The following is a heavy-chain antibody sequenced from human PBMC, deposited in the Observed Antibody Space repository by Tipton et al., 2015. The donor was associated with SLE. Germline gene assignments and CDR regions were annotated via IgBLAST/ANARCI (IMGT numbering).Heavy chain of an antibody. Sequence: SLRLSCAASGFTFSSYAMSWVRQAPGKGLEWGSAISGSGGSTYYADSVTGRFTISRDNAKNSLYLQMNSLRAEDTAVYYCARDRGLGDAFDIWGQGTMVTVSS. J-gene: IGHJ3*02. CDR1: GFTFSSYA. V-gene: IGHV3-23*01. D-gene: IGHD3-10*01. CDR2: ISGSGGST. CDR3: ARDRGLGDAFDI.